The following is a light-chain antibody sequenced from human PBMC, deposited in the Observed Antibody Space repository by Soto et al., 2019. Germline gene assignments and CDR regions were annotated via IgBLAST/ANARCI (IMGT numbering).Light chain of an antibody. CDR1: QSVSSRY. Sequence: EILLTQSPGTLSLSPGERATLSCGAGQSVSSRYLAWYQQKPGQAPRLLIYGASSRATGIPARFSGSGSGTDFTLTISSLEPEDFAVYYGHQRQYWPTITFGQGTRLEIK. CDR3: HQRQYWPTIT. V-gene: IGKV3D-20*02. CDR2: GAS. J-gene: IGKJ5*01.